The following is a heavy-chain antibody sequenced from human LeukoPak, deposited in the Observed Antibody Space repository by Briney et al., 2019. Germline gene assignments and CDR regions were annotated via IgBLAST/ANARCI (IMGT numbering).Heavy chain of an antibody. J-gene: IGHJ5*02. CDR1: GFTFSSYG. V-gene: IGHV3-33*01. CDR3: ARERRSGSYGVTHWFDP. Sequence: GGSLRLSCAASGFTFSSYGMHWVRQAPGKGLEWVAVIWYDGSNKYYADSVKGRFTISRDNSKNTLYLQMNTLRAEDTAVYYCARERRSGSYGVTHWFDPWGQGTLVTVSS. CDR2: IWYDGSNK. D-gene: IGHD1-26*01.